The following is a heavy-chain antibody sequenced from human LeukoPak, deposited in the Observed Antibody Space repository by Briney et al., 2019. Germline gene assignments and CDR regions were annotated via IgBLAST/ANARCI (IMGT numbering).Heavy chain of an antibody. CDR1: GFTFSSYG. V-gene: IGHV3-30*03. J-gene: IGHJ4*02. CDR3: ATDGSSGYYYDSSGYVDY. Sequence: GGSLRLSCASSGFTFSSYGMHWVRQAPGKGLEWVAVISYDGSNKYYADSVKGRFTISRDNSKNTLYLQMNSLRAEDTAVYYCATDGSSGYYYDSSGYVDYWGQGTLVTVSS. CDR2: ISYDGSNK. D-gene: IGHD3-22*01.